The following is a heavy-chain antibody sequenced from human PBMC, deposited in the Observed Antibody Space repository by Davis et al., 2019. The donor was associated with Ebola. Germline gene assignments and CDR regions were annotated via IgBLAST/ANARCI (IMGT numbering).Heavy chain of an antibody. Sequence: ASVKVSCKASGYTFTSYGISWVRQAPGQGLEWMGWISAYNGNTNYAQKLQGRVTMTTDTSTITAYMELRSLRSDDTAVYYCARDRGMIAAAGHFDYWGQGTLVTVSS. D-gene: IGHD6-13*01. CDR1: GYTFTSYG. J-gene: IGHJ4*02. CDR3: ARDRGMIAAAGHFDY. CDR2: ISAYNGNT. V-gene: IGHV1-18*01.